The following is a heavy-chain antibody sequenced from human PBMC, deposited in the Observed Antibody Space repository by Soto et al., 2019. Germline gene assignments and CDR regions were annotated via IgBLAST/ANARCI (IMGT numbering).Heavy chain of an antibody. J-gene: IGHJ6*02. Sequence: PGGSLRLSCAASGFTFSSYGMHWVRQAPGKGLEWVAVISYDGSNKYYADSVKGRFTISRDNSKNTLYLQMNSLRAEDTAVYYCAKDGGLTVTTMYGMDVWGQGTTVTVSS. D-gene: IGHD4-17*01. CDR3: AKDGGLTVTTMYGMDV. V-gene: IGHV3-30*18. CDR2: ISYDGSNK. CDR1: GFTFSSYG.